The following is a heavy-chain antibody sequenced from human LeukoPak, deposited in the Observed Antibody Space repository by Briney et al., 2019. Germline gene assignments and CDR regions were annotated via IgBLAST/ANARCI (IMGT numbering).Heavy chain of an antibody. J-gene: IGHJ4*02. CDR2: ISSSTSHI. D-gene: IGHD4-17*01. CDR3: ARDRADDGFDY. CDR1: GFTFSSYS. V-gene: IGHV3-21*01. Sequence: GGSLRLSCAASGFTFSSYSMNWVRQAPGKGLEWVSSISSSTSHIHYADSVKGRFTISRDTAKNLLFLQMNSLRAEDTAVYYCARDRADDGFDYWGQGTLVTASS.